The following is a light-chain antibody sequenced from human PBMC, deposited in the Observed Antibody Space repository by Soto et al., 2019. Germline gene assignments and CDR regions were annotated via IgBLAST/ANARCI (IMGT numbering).Light chain of an antibody. CDR2: SAS. J-gene: IGKJ1*01. Sequence: IVMTPSPATISVSPAERATLSCETSQNVSTNLAWYQQKPGQAPRLLLQSASTRLSDIPARFSGSGSGTEFTLTISGLQSEDFAVYYCHHFNTWPPKAFGQGTKVDIK. V-gene: IGKV3-15*01. CDR3: HHFNTWPPKA. CDR1: QNVSTN.